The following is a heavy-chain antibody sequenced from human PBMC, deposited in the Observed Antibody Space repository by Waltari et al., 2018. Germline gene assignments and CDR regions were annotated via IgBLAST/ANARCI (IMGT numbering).Heavy chain of an antibody. V-gene: IGHV1-3*02. J-gene: IGHJ4*02. CDR3: ARGPHYFDY. CDR2: SNAGNGNT. CDR1: GYTFTSYA. Sequence: QVQLVQSGAEVKKPGASVKVSCKASGYTFTSYAMHWVRQAPGQRLEWMGWSNAGNGNTKYSQKFQGRVTITADESTSTAYMELSSLRSEDTAVYYCARGPHYFDYWGQGTLVTVSS.